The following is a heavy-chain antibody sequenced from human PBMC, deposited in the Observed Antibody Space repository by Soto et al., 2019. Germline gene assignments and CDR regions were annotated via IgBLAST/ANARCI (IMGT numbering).Heavy chain of an antibody. CDR1: GFSLSNARMG. CDR2: IFSNDEK. CDR3: ARIVVVPAARYSSSWPKNDY. D-gene: IGHD2-2*01. V-gene: IGHV2-26*01. J-gene: IGHJ4*02. Sequence: QVTLKESGPVLVKPTETLTLTCTVSGFSLSNARMGVSWIRQPPGKALEWLAHIFSNDEKSYSTSLKSRLTISNDTSKSQVVLTMTNMDPVDTATYYCARIVVVPAARYSSSWPKNDYWGQGTLVTVSS.